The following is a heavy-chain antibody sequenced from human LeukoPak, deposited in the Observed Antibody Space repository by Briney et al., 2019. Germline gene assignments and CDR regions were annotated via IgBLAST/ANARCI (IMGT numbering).Heavy chain of an antibody. D-gene: IGHD3-22*01. Sequence: GGSLRLSCAASGFTFSDYYMSWIRQAPGKGLEWVSYISSSSSYTNYAGSVKGRFTISRNNAKNSLYVQMNSLRAEDTAVYYCARVRDSSGYYPDYWGQGTLVAISS. CDR2: ISSSSSYT. CDR1: GFTFSDYY. CDR3: ARVRDSSGYYPDY. J-gene: IGHJ4*02. V-gene: IGHV3-11*05.